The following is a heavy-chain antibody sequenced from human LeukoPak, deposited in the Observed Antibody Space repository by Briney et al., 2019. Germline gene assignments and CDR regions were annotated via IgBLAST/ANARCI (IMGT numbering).Heavy chain of an antibody. CDR3: ARPYTSGYRGAFDI. V-gene: IGHV4-39*01. CDR1: GGSISSSSYY. J-gene: IGHJ3*02. Sequence: SETLSLTCTVSGGSISSSSYYWGWIRQPPGKGLEWIGSIYYSGSTYYNPSLKSRVTISVDTSKNQFSLKLSSVTAADTAVYYCARPYTSGYRGAFDIWGQGTMVTVSS. D-gene: IGHD6-19*01. CDR2: IYYSGST.